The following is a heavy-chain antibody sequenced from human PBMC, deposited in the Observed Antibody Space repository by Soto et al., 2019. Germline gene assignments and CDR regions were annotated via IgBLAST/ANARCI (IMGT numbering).Heavy chain of an antibody. CDR2: VSPTFRTS. V-gene: IGHV1-69*01. D-gene: IGHD3-10*01. Sequence: QVQLVQSGAEVEKPGSSVKVSCKTSGVSFNNNGIGWVRQAPGQGLVWMGGVSPTFRTSNYALKSQGRISITADASTGTVNMELSSLTSEDTAQYYCARVLYYGSGSYSPYGMDVWGQGTTVTVSS. J-gene: IGHJ6*02. CDR1: GVSFNNNG. CDR3: ARVLYYGSGSYSPYGMDV.